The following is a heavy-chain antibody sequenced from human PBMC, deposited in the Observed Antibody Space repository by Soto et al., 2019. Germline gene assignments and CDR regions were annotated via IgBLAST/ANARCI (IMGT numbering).Heavy chain of an antibody. CDR2: VIPIIGEG. CDR3: ARPAVNDLDADSSAFDI. J-gene: IGHJ3*02. CDR1: GGTFSSQT. Sequence: QVQLVQSGAEVKEPGSSVKVSCKVSGGTFSSQTINWVRQVPGQGLEWMGSVIPIIGEGKYAQSFLGRVTIPADRSPSTAYMELSSLRSEDTAVYYCARPAVNDLDADSSAFDIWGQGTMVTVSS. V-gene: IGHV1-69*02. D-gene: IGHD1-1*01.